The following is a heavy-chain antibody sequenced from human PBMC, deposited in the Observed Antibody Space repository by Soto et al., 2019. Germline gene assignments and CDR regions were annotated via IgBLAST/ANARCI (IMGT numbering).Heavy chain of an antibody. CDR3: ARVCVGVLWCGESHTGDNWFDP. CDR1: GGSFSGYY. CDR2: VNHSGST. D-gene: IGHD3-10*01. Sequence: QVQLQQWGAGLLKPSETLSLTCAVSGGSFSGYYWTWIRQPPGKGLEWIGEVNHSGSTNYNPSLKGRVTISVDTSRNQFALKLSAVTAADTAVYYCARVCVGVLWCGESHTGDNWFDPWGQGTLVTVSS. J-gene: IGHJ5*02. V-gene: IGHV4-34*01.